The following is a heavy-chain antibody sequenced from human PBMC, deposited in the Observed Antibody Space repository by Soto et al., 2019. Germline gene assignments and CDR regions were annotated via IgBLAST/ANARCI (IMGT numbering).Heavy chain of an antibody. Sequence: QVQLVQSGAEVKKPGSSVKVSCKASGGTFSSYTISWVRQAPGQGLEWMGRIIPILGIANYAQKLQGRVTITADKSTSTAYMELSSVRSEDTAVYYCARDDKLVGSYYGMDVWGQGTTVTVSS. CDR3: ARDDKLVGSYYGMDV. CDR1: GGTFSSYT. D-gene: IGHD2-15*01. CDR2: IIPILGIA. V-gene: IGHV1-69*08. J-gene: IGHJ6*02.